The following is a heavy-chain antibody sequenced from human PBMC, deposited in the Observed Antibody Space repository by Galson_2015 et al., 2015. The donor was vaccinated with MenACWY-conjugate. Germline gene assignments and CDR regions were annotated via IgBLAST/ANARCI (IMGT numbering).Heavy chain of an antibody. J-gene: IGHJ4*02. D-gene: IGHD1-26*01. V-gene: IGHV2-5*02. Sequence: PALVKPTQTLTLTCTFSGFSLSTSGVGVGWIRQPPGKALEWLALIYWDDDKRYSPSLKSRLTITKDTSKNQVVLTMTNMDPVDTATYYCAHGQKWELLPPFFDYWGQGTLVTVSS. CDR3: AHGQKWELLPPFFDY. CDR2: IYWDDDK. CDR1: GFSLSTSGVG.